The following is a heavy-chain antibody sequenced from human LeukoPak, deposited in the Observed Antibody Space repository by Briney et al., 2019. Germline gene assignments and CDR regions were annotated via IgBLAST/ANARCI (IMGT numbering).Heavy chain of an antibody. CDR1: GGSVSSASYY. CDR3: ARETTVNHYYYYGMDV. Sequence: SETLSLTCTVSGGSVSSASYYWSWIRQPPGKGLEWIGYIYYSGSTNYNPSLKSRVIISVDMSKNQFSLKLSSVTAADTAVYYCARETTVNHYYYYGMDVWGQGTTVTVSS. D-gene: IGHD4-17*01. J-gene: IGHJ6*02. V-gene: IGHV4-61*01. CDR2: IYYSGST.